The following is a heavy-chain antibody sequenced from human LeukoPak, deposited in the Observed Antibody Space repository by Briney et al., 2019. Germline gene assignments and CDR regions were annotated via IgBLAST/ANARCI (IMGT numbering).Heavy chain of an antibody. V-gene: IGHV5-51*01. CDR2: IYPGDSDT. CDR1: GYSFTSYW. Sequence: PGESLKISCKGSGYSFTSYWIGWVRQMPGKGLEWMGIIYPGDSDTRYSPSFQGQVTISADKSISTAYLQWSSLKASDTAMYYCARLFGESLQTDYYYGMDVWGQGTTVTVSS. J-gene: IGHJ6*02. D-gene: IGHD3-10*02. CDR3: ARLFGESLQTDYYYGMDV.